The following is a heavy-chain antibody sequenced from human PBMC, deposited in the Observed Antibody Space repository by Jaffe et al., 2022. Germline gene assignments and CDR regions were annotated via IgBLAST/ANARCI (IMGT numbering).Heavy chain of an antibody. D-gene: IGHD3-10*01. CDR2: IYTSGST. CDR3: ARETRERPWGSGSYSVY. V-gene: IGHV4-61*02. CDR1: GGSISSGSYY. J-gene: IGHJ4*02. Sequence: QVQLQESGPGLVKPSQTLSLTCTVSGGSISSGSYYWSWIRQPAGKGLEWIGRIYTSGSTNYNPSLKSRVTISVDTSKNQFSLKLSSVTAADTAVYYCARETRERPWGSGSYSVYWGQGTLVTVSS.